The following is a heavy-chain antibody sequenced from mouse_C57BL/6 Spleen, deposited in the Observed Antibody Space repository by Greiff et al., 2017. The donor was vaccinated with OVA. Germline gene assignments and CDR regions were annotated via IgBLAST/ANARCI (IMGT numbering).Heavy chain of an antibody. CDR1: GYSITSGYD. CDR2: ISYSGST. V-gene: IGHV3-1*01. Sequence: EVKLQESGPGMVKPSQSLSLTCTVTGYSITSGYDWHWIRHFPGNKLEWMGYISYSGSTNYNPSLKSRISITHDTSKNHFFLKLNSVTTEDTATYYCARDQAIGTTVVPFAYWGQGTLVTVSA. CDR3: ARDQAIGTTVVPFAY. J-gene: IGHJ3*01. D-gene: IGHD1-1*01.